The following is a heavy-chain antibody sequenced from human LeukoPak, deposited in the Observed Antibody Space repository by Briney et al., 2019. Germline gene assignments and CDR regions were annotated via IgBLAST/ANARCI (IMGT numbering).Heavy chain of an antibody. V-gene: IGHV5-51*01. Sequence: RGESLKISCKSSGYSFTSNWIGWVRQMPGKGMEWMGIIYPSDSDTRYSPSFQGQVTISADKSINTAYLQWSSLKASDTAMYYCARHERSLPYDFWGQGTLVTVSS. CDR1: GYSFTSNW. CDR2: IYPSDSDT. J-gene: IGHJ4*02. CDR3: ARHERSLPYDF. D-gene: IGHD3-3*01.